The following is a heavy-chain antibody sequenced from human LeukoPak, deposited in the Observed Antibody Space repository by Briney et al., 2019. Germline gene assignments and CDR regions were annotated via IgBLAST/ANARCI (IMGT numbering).Heavy chain of an antibody. CDR2: ISGSGDGT. Sequence: GGSLRLSCTTSGFTFSSNAMSWVRQAPGKGLEWVSTISGSGDGTYYADSVKGRFTISRDNSKNPLSLQMSSLRAEDTAVYYCTKSIINRSYFDSWGQGTLVTVSS. V-gene: IGHV3-23*01. D-gene: IGHD1-14*01. CDR3: TKSIINRSYFDS. J-gene: IGHJ4*02. CDR1: GFTFSSNA.